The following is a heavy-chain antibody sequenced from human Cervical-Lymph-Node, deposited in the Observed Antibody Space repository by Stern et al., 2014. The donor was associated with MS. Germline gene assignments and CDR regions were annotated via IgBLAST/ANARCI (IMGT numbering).Heavy chain of an antibody. CDR3: AREAAMAVAGTGVDY. Sequence: VQLVQSGAEVKKPGASVKVSCKASGYTFTSYYMHWVRQAPGQGLEWMGRINPNSGGTNYAQKFQGRVTLTRGTSISTAYMELSRLRSDDTAVYYCAREAAMAVAGTGVDYWGQGTLVTVSS. J-gene: IGHJ4*02. D-gene: IGHD6-19*01. CDR1: GYTFTSYY. CDR2: INPNSGGT. V-gene: IGHV1-2*06.